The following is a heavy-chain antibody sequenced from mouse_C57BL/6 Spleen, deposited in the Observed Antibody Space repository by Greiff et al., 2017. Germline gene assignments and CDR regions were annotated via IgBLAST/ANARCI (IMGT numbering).Heavy chain of an antibody. CDR3: TRGLTGYFDY. J-gene: IGHJ2*01. V-gene: IGHV1-15*01. D-gene: IGHD4-1*01. CDR1: GYTFNDYE. CDR2: IDPETGGT. Sequence: VQLQPSGAELVRPGASVTLSCKASGYTFNDYEMHWVKQTPVHGLEWIGAIDPETGGTAYNQKFKGKAILTADKSSSTAYMELRSLTSEDSAVYYCTRGLTGYFDYCGQGTTLTVSS.